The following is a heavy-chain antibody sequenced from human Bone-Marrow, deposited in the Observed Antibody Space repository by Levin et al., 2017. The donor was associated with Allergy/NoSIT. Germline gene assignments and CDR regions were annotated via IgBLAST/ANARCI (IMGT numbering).Heavy chain of an antibody. V-gene: IGHV4-61*01. CDR2: IYYTGSS. Sequence: SQTLSLTCTVSSGSVSNGTFYWSWVRQPPGKGLEWIGYIYYTGSSHSNPSLKSRVTISVDTSRNQFSLRMTSVTAEDTAVYYCARDRGVRWLGLSDGLDVWGQGTTVTVSS. CDR1: SGSVSNGTFY. D-gene: IGHD6-19*01. CDR3: ARDRGVRWLGLSDGLDV. J-gene: IGHJ6*02.